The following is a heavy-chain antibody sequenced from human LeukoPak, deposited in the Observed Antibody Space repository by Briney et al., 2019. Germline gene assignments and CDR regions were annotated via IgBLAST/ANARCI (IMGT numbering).Heavy chain of an antibody. CDR1: GFTLSSYA. V-gene: IGHV3-23*01. CDR2: ISSSGVST. CDR3: ARVPLGYCSGTSCSIDY. J-gene: IGHJ4*02. D-gene: IGHD2-2*01. Sequence: PGGSLRLSCAVSGFTLSSYAMSWVRQAPGEGLEWVSGISSSGVSTYYGDSVQGRFSISRDNSKNTLYLQMNSLRAEDTAVYYCARVPLGYCSGTSCSIDYWGQGTLVTVSS.